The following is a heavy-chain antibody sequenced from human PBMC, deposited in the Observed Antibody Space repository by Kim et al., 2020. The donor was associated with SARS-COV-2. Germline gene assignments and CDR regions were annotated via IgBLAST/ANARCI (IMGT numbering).Heavy chain of an antibody. CDR3: AKAPSGSSI. Sequence: ADSWKGRFTISRDNSKNTLYLQMNSLRAEDTAVYYCAKAPSGSSIWGQGTMVTVSS. J-gene: IGHJ3*02. D-gene: IGHD6-13*01. V-gene: IGHV3-23*01.